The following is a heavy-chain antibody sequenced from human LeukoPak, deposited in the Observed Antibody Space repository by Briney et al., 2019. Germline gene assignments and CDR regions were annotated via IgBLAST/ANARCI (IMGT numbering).Heavy chain of an antibody. CDR3: ARDSPFGPLGSHDAFDI. V-gene: IGHV3-7*01. D-gene: IGHD3-10*01. CDR1: GFTFSRYW. CDR2: IKQDGSEK. J-gene: IGHJ3*02. Sequence: GGSLRLSCAASGFTFSRYWMSWVRQAPGKGLEWVANIKQDGSEKYYVDSVKGRFTISRDNAKNSLYLQMISLRAEDTAVYYCARDSPFGPLGSHDAFDIWGQGTMVTVSS.